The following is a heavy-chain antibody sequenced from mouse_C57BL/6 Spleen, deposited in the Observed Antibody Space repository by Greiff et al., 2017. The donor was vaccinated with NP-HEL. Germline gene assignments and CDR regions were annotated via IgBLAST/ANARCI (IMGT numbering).Heavy chain of an antibody. J-gene: IGHJ4*01. Sequence: EVQLQESGGDLVKPGGSLKLSCAASGFTFSSYGMSWVRQTPDKRLEWVATISSGGSYTYYPDSVKGRFTITRDNAKNTLYLQMSSLKSEDTAMYYGARRAYYSNYDAMDYWGQGTSVTVSS. CDR3: ARRAYYSNYDAMDY. V-gene: IGHV5-6*01. D-gene: IGHD2-5*01. CDR2: ISSGGSYT. CDR1: GFTFSSYG.